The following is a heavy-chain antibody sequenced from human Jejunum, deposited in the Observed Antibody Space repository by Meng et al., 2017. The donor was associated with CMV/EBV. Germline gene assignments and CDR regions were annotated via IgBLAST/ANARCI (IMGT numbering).Heavy chain of an antibody. V-gene: IGHV1-2*06. CDR3: ARADTITAAAYAFDY. J-gene: IGHJ4*02. D-gene: IGHD6-13*01. CDR1: GYTFTGYY. CDR2: VNPDSGGT. Sequence: SGYTFTGYYMHWVRQAPGQGLEWTGRVNPDSGGTNYAQKFQGRVTMTRDTSISTAYMDLSRLRSDDTAVYYCARADTITAAAYAFDYWGQGTLVTVSS.